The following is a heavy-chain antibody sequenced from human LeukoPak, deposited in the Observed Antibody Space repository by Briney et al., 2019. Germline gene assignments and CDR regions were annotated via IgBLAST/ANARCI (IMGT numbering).Heavy chain of an antibody. Sequence: ASVKVSCKASGYTFGAYYMYWVRQAPGQGLEWMGWIRPNSGGTNYTQKFQGRVTMTRDTFINTAYMELSRLTSDDTAVYFCATWGLHFDIWGQGTMVIVAS. D-gene: IGHD3-16*01. CDR2: IRPNSGGT. CDR1: GYTFGAYY. V-gene: IGHV1-2*02. J-gene: IGHJ3*02. CDR3: ATWGLHFDI.